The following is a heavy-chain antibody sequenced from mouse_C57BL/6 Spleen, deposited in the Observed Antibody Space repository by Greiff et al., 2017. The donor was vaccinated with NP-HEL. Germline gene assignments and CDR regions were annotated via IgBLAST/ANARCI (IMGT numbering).Heavy chain of an antibody. J-gene: IGHJ4*01. CDR2: ISYDGSN. Sequence: EVKLQESGPGLVKPSQSLSLTCSVTGYSITSGYYWNWIRQFPGNKLEWMGYISYDGSNNYNPSLKNRISITRDTSKNQFFLKLNSVTTEDTATYYCARALSNPYAMDYWGQGTSVTVSS. V-gene: IGHV3-6*01. CDR3: ARALSNPYAMDY. CDR1: GYSITSGYY. D-gene: IGHD2-5*01.